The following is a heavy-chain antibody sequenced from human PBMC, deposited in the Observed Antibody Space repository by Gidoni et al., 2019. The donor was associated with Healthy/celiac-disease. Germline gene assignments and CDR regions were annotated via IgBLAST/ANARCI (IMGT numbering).Heavy chain of an antibody. J-gene: IGHJ4*02. D-gene: IGHD3-3*01. CDR1: GFTFSCYG. CDR3: AKGDSDFWSGYPTDY. V-gene: IGHV3-30*18. CDR2: ISYDGSNK. Sequence: VQLVESGGGVVQPGRSLRLSCAASGFTFSCYGMHWVRQAPGKGLEWVTVISYDGSNKYYADSVKGRFTISRDNSKNTLYLQMNSLRAEDTAVYYCAKGDSDFWSGYPTDYWGQGTLVTVSS.